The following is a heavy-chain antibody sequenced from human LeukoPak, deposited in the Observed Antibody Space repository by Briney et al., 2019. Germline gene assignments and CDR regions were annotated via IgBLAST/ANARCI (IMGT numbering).Heavy chain of an antibody. CDR1: GFTFSDHY. Sequence: GGSLRLSCVASGFTFSDHYIDWVRQAPGKGLEWVVRARNKAESYKIEYAASVKVRFAISRDYSKNSVYLQMNSLKTEDTAVYYCARESSIFWVVARSYMDVWGKGTTVTVSS. CDR3: ARESSIFWVVARSYMDV. D-gene: IGHD3-3*01. CDR2: ARNKAESYKI. V-gene: IGHV3-72*01. J-gene: IGHJ6*03.